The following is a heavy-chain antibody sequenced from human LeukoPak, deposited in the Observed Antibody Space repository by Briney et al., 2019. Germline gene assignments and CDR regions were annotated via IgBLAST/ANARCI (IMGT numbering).Heavy chain of an antibody. CDR2: ISYDGSNK. CDR1: GFSFNTYA. V-gene: IGHV3-30-3*01. J-gene: IGHJ4*02. CDR3: ARDRENSGWYIYFDS. Sequence: QSGGSLRLSCAASGFSFNTYAMHWVRQAPGKGLEWVAVISYDGSNKHFADSVKGRFSISRDNSKNTLYLQMNSPRPDDTAMYYCARDRENSGWYIYFDSWGQGSLVTVSS. D-gene: IGHD6-19*01.